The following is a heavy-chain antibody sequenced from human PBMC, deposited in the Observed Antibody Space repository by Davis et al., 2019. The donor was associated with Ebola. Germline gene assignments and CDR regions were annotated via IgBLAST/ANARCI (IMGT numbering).Heavy chain of an antibody. CDR2: IITIFVTA. J-gene: IGHJ6*02. CDR1: GYTFTSYY. D-gene: IGHD3-10*01. V-gene: IGHV1-69*13. Sequence: SVKVSCKASGYTFTSYYMHWVRQAPGQGLEWMGGIITIFVTANYAQKFQGRVTITADESTSTAYMELSSLRSEDTAVYYCARGRVWFRELPNYYYYYGMDVWGQGTTVTVSS. CDR3: ARGRVWFRELPNYYYYYGMDV.